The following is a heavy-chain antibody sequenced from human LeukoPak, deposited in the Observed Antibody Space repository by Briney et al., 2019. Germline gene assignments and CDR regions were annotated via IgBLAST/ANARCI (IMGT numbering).Heavy chain of an antibody. CDR3: AKTRITMALDAFDI. Sequence: GGSLRLSCAASGFTFSSYGMHWVRQAPGKGLEWVAVISYDGSNKYYADSVKGQFTISRDNSKNTLYLQMNSLRAEDTAVYYCAKTRITMALDAFDIWGQGTMVTVSS. CDR2: ISYDGSNK. D-gene: IGHD3-10*01. V-gene: IGHV3-30*18. J-gene: IGHJ3*02. CDR1: GFTFSSYG.